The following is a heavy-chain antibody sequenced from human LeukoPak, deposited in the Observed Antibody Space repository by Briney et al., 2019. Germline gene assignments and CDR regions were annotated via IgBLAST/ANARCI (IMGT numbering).Heavy chain of an antibody. D-gene: IGHD5-12*01. CDR3: ARGREEGYSGYDLDY. CDR2: INPSGGST. J-gene: IGHJ4*02. Sequence: ASVKVSCKASGYTFTSYYMHWVRQAPGQGLEWMGIINPSGGSTSYAQKFQGRVTMTRDTSTSTVYMELSSLRSEDTAVYYCARGREEGYSGYDLDYWGQGTLVTVSS. V-gene: IGHV1-46*01. CDR1: GYTFTSYY.